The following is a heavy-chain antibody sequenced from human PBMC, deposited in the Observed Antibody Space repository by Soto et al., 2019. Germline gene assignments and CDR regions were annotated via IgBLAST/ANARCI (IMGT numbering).Heavy chain of an antibody. D-gene: IGHD5-18*01. J-gene: IGHJ4*02. CDR1: GYTFTSYY. V-gene: IGHV1-18*04. CDR3: APHTLDTGMPSGY. CDR2: IGGYKGNT. Sequence: ASVKVSCKASGYTFTSYYMHWVRQAPGQGLEWMGRIGGYKGNTNYAQKLQGRVTLTTDTSTSTAYMELRSLRSDDTAVYYCAPHTLDTGMPSGYWGQGTLVTVSS.